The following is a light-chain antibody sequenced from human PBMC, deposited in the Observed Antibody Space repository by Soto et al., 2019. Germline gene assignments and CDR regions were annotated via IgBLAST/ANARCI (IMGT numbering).Light chain of an antibody. CDR2: KAS. J-gene: IGKJ1*01. CDR3: QQYNVHSPWT. CDR1: QSVSTW. Sequence: DIQMTQSPSTLSASVGDRVSITCRASQSVSTWLAWYQQKPGKAPQPLIFKASTLESGVPSRFSGSGSGTEFTLTITSLQPDDCATYYCQQYNVHSPWTFGQGTKVEIK. V-gene: IGKV1-5*03.